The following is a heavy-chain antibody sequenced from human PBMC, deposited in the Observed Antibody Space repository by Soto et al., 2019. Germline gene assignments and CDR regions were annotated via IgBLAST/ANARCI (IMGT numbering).Heavy chain of an antibody. V-gene: IGHV1-18*01. CDR1: GYDFTTYG. CDR3: ARGRYGDY. D-gene: IGHD1-1*01. Sequence: QVHLVQSGAEVKKPGASVKVSCKGSGYDFTTYGITWVRQAPGQGLEWMAWISAHNGNTDYAQKLQGRVTVTRDTSTSTAYMELRSLRSDDTAVYYCARGRYGDYWGQVALVNVSS. J-gene: IGHJ4*02. CDR2: ISAHNGNT.